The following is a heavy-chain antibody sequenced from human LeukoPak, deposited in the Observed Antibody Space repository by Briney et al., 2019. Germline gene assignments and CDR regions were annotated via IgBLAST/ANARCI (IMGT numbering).Heavy chain of an antibody. Sequence: PSETLSLTCTVSGGSISSSSYYWGWIRQPPGKGLEWIGNIFYSGSTYYGPSLKSRVTISVDTSKNQFSLKLSSVTAADTAVYYCARVFVGVVTTIYFDYWGQGTLVTVSS. CDR1: GGSISSSSYY. CDR2: IFYSGST. J-gene: IGHJ4*02. V-gene: IGHV4-39*07. D-gene: IGHD5-12*01. CDR3: ARVFVGVVTTIYFDY.